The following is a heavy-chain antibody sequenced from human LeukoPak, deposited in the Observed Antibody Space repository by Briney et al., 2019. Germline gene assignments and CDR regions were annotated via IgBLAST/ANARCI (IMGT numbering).Heavy chain of an antibody. D-gene: IGHD3-10*01. J-gene: IGHJ3*02. Sequence: GGSLRLSCAASGFTFSSYSMNWVRQAPGKGLEGVSSISSSGSYTYYADSVKGRFTISRDNAKNSLYLQMNSLRAEDTAVYYCARRIGERPGVVAFDIWGQGTMVTVSS. V-gene: IGHV3-21*01. CDR2: ISSSGSYT. CDR1: GFTFSSYS. CDR3: ARRIGERPGVVAFDI.